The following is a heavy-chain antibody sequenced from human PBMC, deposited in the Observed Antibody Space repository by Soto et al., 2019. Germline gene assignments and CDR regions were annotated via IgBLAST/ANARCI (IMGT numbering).Heavy chain of an antibody. CDR3: ATDWFIDAFDI. V-gene: IGHV3-30*03. CDR2: ISYDGSNK. D-gene: IGHD3-9*01. J-gene: IGHJ3*02. Sequence: GGSLRLSCAASGFTFSSYGMHWVRQAPGKGLEWVAVISYDGSNKYYADSVKGRFTISRDNSKNTLYLQMNSLRAEDTAVYYCATDWFIDAFDIWGQGTMVTVSS. CDR1: GFTFSSYG.